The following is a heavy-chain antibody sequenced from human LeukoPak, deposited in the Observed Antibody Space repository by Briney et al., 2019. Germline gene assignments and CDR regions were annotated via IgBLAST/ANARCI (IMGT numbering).Heavy chain of an antibody. CDR3: ARRVQLVDTAMVLDV. D-gene: IGHD5-18*01. J-gene: IGHJ6*02. CDR2: IIPMLGIA. Sequence: ASVKVSCKASGGTLSSYPISWVRQAPGQGLEWMGRIIPMLGIANYAQNFQGRVTITADKSTRIAYMELSSLRSEDTAVYYCARRVQLVDTAMVLDVWGQGTTVTVSS. CDR1: GGTLSSYP. V-gene: IGHV1-69*02.